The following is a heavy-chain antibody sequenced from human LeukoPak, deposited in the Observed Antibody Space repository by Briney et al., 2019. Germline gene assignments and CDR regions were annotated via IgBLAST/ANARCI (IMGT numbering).Heavy chain of an antibody. Sequence: PGGSLRLSCAASGFTFYDYAMHWVRQAPGKGLEWVSLISGDGGSTYYADSVKGRFTTSRDNSKNSLYLQMNSLRTEDTALYYCARDRVSYYYDTSGYYPDYWGQGTLVTVSS. CDR1: GFTFYDYA. J-gene: IGHJ4*02. V-gene: IGHV3-43*02. CDR2: ISGDGGST. CDR3: ARDRVSYYYDTSGYYPDY. D-gene: IGHD3-22*01.